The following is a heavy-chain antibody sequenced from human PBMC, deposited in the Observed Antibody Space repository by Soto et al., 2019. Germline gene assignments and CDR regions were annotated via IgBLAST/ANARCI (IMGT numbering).Heavy chain of an antibody. CDR2: IYYSGST. Sequence: PSETLSLTCTVSGGSISSGGYYWGWIRQHPGQGLEWIGYIYYSGSTYYNPSLNSRVTISVDTSKNRVSLKLSSVTAADTAVYYCAREILGFWSGYYTRIFDYWGQGTLVTVSS. CDR1: GGSISSGGYY. CDR3: AREILGFWSGYYTRIFDY. J-gene: IGHJ4*02. V-gene: IGHV4-31*03. D-gene: IGHD3-3*01.